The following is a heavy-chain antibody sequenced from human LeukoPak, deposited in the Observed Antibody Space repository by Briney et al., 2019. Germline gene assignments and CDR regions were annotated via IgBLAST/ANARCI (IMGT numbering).Heavy chain of an antibody. D-gene: IGHD7-27*01. J-gene: IGHJ4*02. CDR2: ISTSSSSI. V-gene: IGHV3-48*04. CDR1: EFTFSTYS. Sequence: GGSLRLSCAASEFTFSTYSMNWVRQAPGRGLEWVAYISTSSSSIYYADSVKGRFAISRDDAKSSLHLQMNSLRGEDTAVYYCARSRPGFYFDYWGLGTLVTVSS. CDR3: ARSRPGFYFDY.